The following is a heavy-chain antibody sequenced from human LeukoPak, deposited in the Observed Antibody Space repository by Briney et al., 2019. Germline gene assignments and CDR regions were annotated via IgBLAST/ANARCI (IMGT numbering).Heavy chain of an antibody. CDR1: GFTFSSYA. Sequence: GGSLRLSCAASGFTFSSYAVSGVRQAPGKGLDWVSTISSSGGDTFYADSVKGRFTISRDNSKNTLYLQMNSLRAEDTAVYYCAKAPPNTKYFASCGQGTLVTVSS. D-gene: IGHD2-8*01. CDR2: ISSSGGDT. J-gene: IGHJ4*02. V-gene: IGHV3-23*01. CDR3: AKAPPNTKYFAS.